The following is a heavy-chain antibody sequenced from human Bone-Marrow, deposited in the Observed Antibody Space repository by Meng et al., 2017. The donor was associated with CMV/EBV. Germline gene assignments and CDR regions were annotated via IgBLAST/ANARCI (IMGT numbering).Heavy chain of an antibody. CDR3: AKDIRAAARLRAHIGNYGMDV. Sequence: GESLKISCAASGFTVSTHYMSWVRQAPGKGLEWVSVIYSGGNTYYAESVKGRFTISRDNSENTLYLEMNSLRAEDTAVYYCAKDIRAAARLRAHIGNYGMDVWGQGTTVTVSS. V-gene: IGHV3-53*01. CDR2: IYSGGNT. D-gene: IGHD6-6*01. J-gene: IGHJ6*02. CDR1: GFTVSTHY.